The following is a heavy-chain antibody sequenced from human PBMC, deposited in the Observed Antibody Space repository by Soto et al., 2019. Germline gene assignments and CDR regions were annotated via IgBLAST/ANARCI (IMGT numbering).Heavy chain of an antibody. CDR1: GFTFSSYS. CDR2: ISSSSSYI. CDR3: SRVGATRYFPDY. V-gene: IGHV3-21*01. J-gene: IGHJ4*02. D-gene: IGHD1-26*01. Sequence: GGSLRVSCAASGFTFSSYSMNWVREAPGKGLEWVSSISSSSSYIYYADSVKGRFTISRDNAKNSLYLQMNSLRAEDTAVYYCSRVGATRYFPDYRGQRTLVTVSA.